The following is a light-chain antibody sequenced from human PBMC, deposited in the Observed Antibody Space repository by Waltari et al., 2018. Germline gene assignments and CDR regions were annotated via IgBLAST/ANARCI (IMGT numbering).Light chain of an antibody. Sequence: DIQMIQSPSSLSASVGDRVTITCRASQSTSCYLNWYQQKPGKAPQLLIYYASSLQSGVPSRFSGSGSGTDFTLTISRLQPEDFATYYCQESSRLPYTFGQGTKVDIK. V-gene: IGKV1-39*01. CDR2: YAS. CDR1: QSTSCY. CDR3: QESSRLPYT. J-gene: IGKJ2*01.